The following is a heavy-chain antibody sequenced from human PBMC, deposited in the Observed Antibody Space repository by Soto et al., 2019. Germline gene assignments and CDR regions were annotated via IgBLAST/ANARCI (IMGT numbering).Heavy chain of an antibody. Sequence: VQLVESGGGVVQPGRSLRLSCAASGFTFSSYGMHWVRQAPGKGLEWVAVISFDGSNKYYADSVKGRFTISRDNSKNTLYLQMNSLRAEDTAVYYCAKDRRPNYCYGMDVWGLGTTVTVSS. J-gene: IGHJ6*02. CDR1: GFTFSSYG. CDR2: ISFDGSNK. CDR3: AKDRRPNYCYGMDV. V-gene: IGHV3-30*18. D-gene: IGHD6-25*01.